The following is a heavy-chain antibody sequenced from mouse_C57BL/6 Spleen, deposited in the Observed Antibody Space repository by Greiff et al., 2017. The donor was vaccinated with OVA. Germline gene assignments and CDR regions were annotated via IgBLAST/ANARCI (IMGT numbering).Heavy chain of an antibody. D-gene: IGHD1-1*01. J-gene: IGHJ1*03. V-gene: IGHV1-26*01. Sequence: VQLQQSGPELVKPGASVKISCKASGYTFTDYYMNWVKQSHGKSLEWIGDINPNNGGTSYNQKFKGKATLTVDKSSSTAYMELRSLTSEDSAVYYCARSITTVVENWYFDVWGTGTTVTVSS. CDR3: ARSITTVVENWYFDV. CDR2: INPNNGGT. CDR1: GYTFTDYY.